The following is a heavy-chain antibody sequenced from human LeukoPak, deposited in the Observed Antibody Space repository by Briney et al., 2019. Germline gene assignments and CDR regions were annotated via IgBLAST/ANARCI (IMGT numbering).Heavy chain of an antibody. CDR1: GFTFSSYP. V-gene: IGHV3-23*01. D-gene: IGHD3-22*01. CDR2: IDGSGGSI. Sequence: GGSLRLYCAASGFTFSSYPMIWVRQAPGRGLEWVSTIDGSGGSIYYADSVKGRFTVSRDNSKSMLYLQMSRLRAEDTAVYYCAREKLSFFDSSGYFDYWGQGTLVTVSS. J-gene: IGHJ4*02. CDR3: AREKLSFFDSSGYFDY.